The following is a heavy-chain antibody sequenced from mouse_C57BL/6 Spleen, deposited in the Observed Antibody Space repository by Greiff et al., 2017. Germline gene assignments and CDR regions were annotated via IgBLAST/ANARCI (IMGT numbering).Heavy chain of an antibody. CDR1: GFTFSDYG. Sequence: EVKLMESGGGLVTPGGSLTLSCAASGFTFSDYGMHWVRQAPEKGLEWVAYISSGSSTIYYADTVKGRFTISRDNAKNTLFLQMSSLRSEDTAMYYCARQGYGNFAWFANGGKGPLVTVSA. V-gene: IGHV5-17*01. D-gene: IGHD2-10*02. CDR3: ARQGYGNFAWFAN. J-gene: IGHJ3*01. CDR2: ISSGSSTI.